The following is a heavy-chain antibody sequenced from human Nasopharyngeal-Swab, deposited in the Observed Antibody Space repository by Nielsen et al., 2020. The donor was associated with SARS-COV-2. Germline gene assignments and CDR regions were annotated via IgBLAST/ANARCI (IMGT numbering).Heavy chain of an antibody. CDR2: ISGSGSTI. D-gene: IGHD3-22*01. CDR3: ARGDDSSGFSITLDY. CDR1: GFTFSSYE. V-gene: IGHV3-48*03. Sequence: GESLKISCAASGFTFSSYEMNWVRQAPGKGLEWASYISGSGSTIYYADSVKGRFTISRDNAKNSLYLQMNSLRAEDTAVYYCARGDDSSGFSITLDYWGQGTLVTVSS. J-gene: IGHJ4*02.